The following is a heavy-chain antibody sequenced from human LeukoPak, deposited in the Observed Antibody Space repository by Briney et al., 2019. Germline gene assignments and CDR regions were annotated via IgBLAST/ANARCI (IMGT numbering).Heavy chain of an antibody. V-gene: IGHV3-23*01. Sequence: PGGSLRLSCAASGFTFSRIAMTWVRQAPGKGLEWVSTIRSNGDTAYNADSVKGRFTISRDNSKNTLSLQLNSLRAEDTAVYYCAKDATRTSGWYYFDYWGQGTLVTVSS. CDR3: AKDATRTSGWYYFDY. D-gene: IGHD6-19*01. CDR1: GFTFSRIA. CDR2: IRSNGDTA. J-gene: IGHJ4*02.